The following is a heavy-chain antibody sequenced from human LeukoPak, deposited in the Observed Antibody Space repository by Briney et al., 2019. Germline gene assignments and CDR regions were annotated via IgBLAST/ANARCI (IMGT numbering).Heavy chain of an antibody. CDR2: IYHSGST. Sequence: AQTLSLTCAVSGGSISSGGYSWSWIRQPPGKGLEWIGYIYHSGSTYYNPSLKSRVTISVDTSKNQFSLKLSSVTAADTAVYYCAREGYDSSGDYSNIDYWGQGTLVTVSS. D-gene: IGHD3-22*01. J-gene: IGHJ4*02. CDR3: AREGYDSSGDYSNIDY. CDR1: GGSISSGGYS. V-gene: IGHV4-30-2*05.